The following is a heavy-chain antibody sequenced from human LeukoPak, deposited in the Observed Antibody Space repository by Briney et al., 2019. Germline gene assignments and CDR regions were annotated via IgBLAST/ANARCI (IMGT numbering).Heavy chain of an antibody. CDR2: IYYSGST. D-gene: IGHD6-19*01. CDR3: ARTLNSSGWYVWFDP. J-gene: IGHJ5*02. V-gene: IGHV4-31*03. CDR1: GGSISSGGYY. Sequence: SETLSLTCTVSGGSISSGGYYWSWIRQHAGKGLEWIGYIYYSGSTYYNPSLKSRVTISVDTSKNQFSLKLSSVTAADTAVYYCARTLNSSGWYVWFDPWGQGTLVTVSS.